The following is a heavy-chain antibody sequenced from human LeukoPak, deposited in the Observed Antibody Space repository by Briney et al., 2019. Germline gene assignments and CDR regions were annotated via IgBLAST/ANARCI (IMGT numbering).Heavy chain of an antibody. CDR1: GYTFTSYG. D-gene: IGHD6-19*01. Sequence: GASVKVSCKASGYTFTSYGISWVRQAPGQGLEWMGIINPSGGSTSYAQKFQGRVTMTRDMSTSTVYMELSSLRSEDTAVYYCARDGYSSGWYYYYYYYMDVWGKGTTVTVSS. J-gene: IGHJ6*03. V-gene: IGHV1-46*01. CDR3: ARDGYSSGWYYYYYYYMDV. CDR2: INPSGGST.